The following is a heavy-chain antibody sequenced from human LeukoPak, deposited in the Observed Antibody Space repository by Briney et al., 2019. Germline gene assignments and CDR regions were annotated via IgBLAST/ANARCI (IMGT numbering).Heavy chain of an antibody. CDR1: GFTFSIYA. V-gene: IGHV3-23*01. Sequence: GGSLRLSCAGSGFTFSIYAMSWVRQAPGKGLELVSAMSDSGSDTYYTGSVKGRFTISRDNSKNTLYLQMNSLRAEDTAVYYCAKDGTGTTSPLNFDYWGQGTLVTVSS. D-gene: IGHD1-7*01. J-gene: IGHJ4*02. CDR3: AKDGTGTTSPLNFDY. CDR2: MSDSGSDT.